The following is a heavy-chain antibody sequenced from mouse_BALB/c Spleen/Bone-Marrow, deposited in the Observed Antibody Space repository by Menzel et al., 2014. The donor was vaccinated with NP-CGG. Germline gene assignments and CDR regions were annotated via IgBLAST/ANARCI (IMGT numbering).Heavy chain of an antibody. CDR2: IWSDGST. Sequence: VQVVESGPDLVAPSQSLSIPCTVSGFSLXSYGVHWVRQPPGKGLEWLVVIWSDGSTTYNSALKSRLSISKDNSKSQVFLKMNSLQTDDTAMYYCARHRYGAMDYWGQGTSVTVSS. J-gene: IGHJ4*01. CDR1: GFSLXSYG. D-gene: IGHD2-14*01. CDR3: ARHRYGAMDY. V-gene: IGHV2-6-2*01.